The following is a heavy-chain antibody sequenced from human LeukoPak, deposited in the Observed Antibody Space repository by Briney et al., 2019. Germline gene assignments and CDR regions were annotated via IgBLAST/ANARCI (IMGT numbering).Heavy chain of an antibody. CDR1: GYTFTSYY. CDR2: IIPILGIA. Sequence: GASVKVSCKASGYTFTSYYMHWVRQAPGQGLEWMGRIIPILGIANYAQKFQGRVTITADKSTSTAYMELSSLRSEDTAVYYCARVGPTIGYFDLWGRGTLVTVSS. V-gene: IGHV1-69*04. CDR3: ARVGPTIGYFDL. J-gene: IGHJ2*01. D-gene: IGHD1-26*01.